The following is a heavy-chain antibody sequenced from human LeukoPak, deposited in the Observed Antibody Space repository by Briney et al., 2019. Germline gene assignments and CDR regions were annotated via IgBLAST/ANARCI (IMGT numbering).Heavy chain of an antibody. V-gene: IGHV3-23*01. J-gene: IGHJ5*02. D-gene: IGHD3-9*01. Sequence: PGGSLRLSCVGSGFTFRSHAMSWVRQAPEEGLEFVSGIYENGGTTYYADSVKGRFTISRDDAKNSLYLQMNSLRAEDTAIYYCAKVPRQHDNWFDPWGQGTLVTVSS. CDR2: IYENGGTT. CDR1: GFTFRSHA. CDR3: AKVPRQHDNWFDP.